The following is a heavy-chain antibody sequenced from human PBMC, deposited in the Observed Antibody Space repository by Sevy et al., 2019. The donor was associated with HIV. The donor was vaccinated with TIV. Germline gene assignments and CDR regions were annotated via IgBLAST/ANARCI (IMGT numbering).Heavy chain of an antibody. CDR1: GYTFNIFS. CDR3: AREGGYTDQGMDV. D-gene: IGHD5-12*01. CDR2: ISSSTI. V-gene: IGHV3-48*01. Sequence: GGSLRLSCAASGYTFNIFSINWVRQAPGKGLEWVSYISSSTIYYADSVKGRFTISRDNAKNSLSLQMNSLRAEDTAVCYCAREGGYTDQGMDVWGQGTTVTVSS. J-gene: IGHJ6*02.